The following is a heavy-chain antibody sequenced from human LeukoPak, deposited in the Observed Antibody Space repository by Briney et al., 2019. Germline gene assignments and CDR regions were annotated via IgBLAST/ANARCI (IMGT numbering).Heavy chain of an antibody. J-gene: IGHJ4*02. CDR2: INHSGST. V-gene: IGHV4-34*01. CDR1: GGSFSGYY. Sequence: SETLSLTCAVYGGSFSGYYWSWIRQPPGKGLEWIGEINHSGSTNYNPSLKSRVTISVDTSKNQFSLKLSSVTAADTAVYYCARGPGLLWFGEAEDDYWGQGTLVTVSS. D-gene: IGHD3-10*01. CDR3: ARGPGLLWFGEAEDDY.